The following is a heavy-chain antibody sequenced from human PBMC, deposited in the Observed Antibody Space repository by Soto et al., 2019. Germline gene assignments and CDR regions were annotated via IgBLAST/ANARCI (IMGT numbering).Heavy chain of an antibody. V-gene: IGHV3-72*01. CDR2: IRNKVISYKT. CDR1: GFTFSDDY. D-gene: IGHD2-15*01. J-gene: IGHJ4*02. Sequence: EVQLVESGGGLVQPGGSLRLSCAASGFTFSDDYMDWVRQAPGKGLEWVGRIRNKVISYKTEYAASVKGRFSISRDDSKNSVSLQMNSLKSEDTAVYYCARVRCRGDSCSSTDWGQGTLVAVSS. CDR3: ARVRCRGDSCSSTD.